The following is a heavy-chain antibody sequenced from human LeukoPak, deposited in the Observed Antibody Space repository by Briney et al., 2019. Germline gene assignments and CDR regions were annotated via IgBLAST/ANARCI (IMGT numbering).Heavy chain of an antibody. Sequence: GGSLRLSCAASGFTFSSYAMSWVRQAPGKGLEWVSAISGSGGSTYYADSVKGRFTISRDNSKNTLYLQINSLRAEDTAVYYCAKDLYSSSWYVRYYFDYWGQGTLVTVSS. J-gene: IGHJ4*02. D-gene: IGHD6-13*01. CDR3: AKDLYSSSWYVRYYFDY. CDR2: ISGSGGST. CDR1: GFTFSSYA. V-gene: IGHV3-23*01.